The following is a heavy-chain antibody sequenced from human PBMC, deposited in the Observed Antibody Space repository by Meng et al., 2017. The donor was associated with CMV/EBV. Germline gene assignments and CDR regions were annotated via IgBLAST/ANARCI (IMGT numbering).Heavy chain of an antibody. CDR3: VKVSRPREYGSSSWRRPFDP. J-gene: IGHJ5*02. CDR2: ISYSGSI. CDR1: GDSISTNSYY. D-gene: IGHD6-6*01. V-gene: IGHV4-39*07. Sequence: SETLSLTCTVSGDSISTNSYYWGWIRQSPAKGLEWIATISYSGSIYYNPSLESRVTTSVDTSKNQISLKLSSVTAADTAVYYCVKVSRPREYGSSSWRRPFDPWGQGTLVTVSS.